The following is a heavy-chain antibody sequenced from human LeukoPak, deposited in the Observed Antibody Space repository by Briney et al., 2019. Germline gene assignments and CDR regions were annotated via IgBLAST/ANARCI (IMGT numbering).Heavy chain of an antibody. V-gene: IGHV3-7*01. J-gene: IGHJ6*03. D-gene: IGHD6-13*01. CDR3: ARVYYSKYSSSWYGTREIAVGVYYYYMDV. Sequence: GGSLRLSCAASGFTFSSYSMSWVRQAPGKGLEGVANIKQDGGEKYYEDSVKGRFTISRDNAKNSLYLQMNSLRAEDTAVYYCARVYYSKYSSSWYGTREIAVGVYYYYMDVWGKGTTCTASS. CDR2: IKQDGGEK. CDR1: GFTFSSYS.